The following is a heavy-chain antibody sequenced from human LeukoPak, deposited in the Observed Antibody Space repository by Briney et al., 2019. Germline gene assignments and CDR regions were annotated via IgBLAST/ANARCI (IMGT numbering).Heavy chain of an antibody. CDR2: ISTYNGNT. Sequence: ASVTVSCTASGYTFTSYGINWVRRAPGQGLEWMGWISTYNGNTNYAPKLRGRVTMTTDTSTSTAYMELRSLRSDDTAVYYCASVSPPGVDYWGQGTLVTVFS. J-gene: IGHJ4*02. V-gene: IGHV1-18*01. CDR1: GYTFTSYG. CDR3: ASVSPPGVDY. D-gene: IGHD5/OR15-5a*01.